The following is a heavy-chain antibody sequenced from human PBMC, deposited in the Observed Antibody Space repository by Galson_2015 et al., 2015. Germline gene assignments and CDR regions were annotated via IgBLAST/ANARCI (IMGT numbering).Heavy chain of an antibody. Sequence: SVKVSCKASGYTFTSYDINWVRQATGQGLEWMGWMNPNSGNTGYAQKFQGRVTMTRNTSISTAYMELSSLRSEDTAVYYCARGVAARTWAYYYYMDVWGKGTTFTVSS. D-gene: IGHD6-6*01. CDR2: MNPNSGNT. CDR1: GYTFTSYD. V-gene: IGHV1-8*01. CDR3: ARGVAARTWAYYYYMDV. J-gene: IGHJ6*03.